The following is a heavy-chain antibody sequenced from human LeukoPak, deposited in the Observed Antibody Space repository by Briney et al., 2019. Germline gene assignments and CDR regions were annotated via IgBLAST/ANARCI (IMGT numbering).Heavy chain of an antibody. D-gene: IGHD3-22*01. Sequence: SETLSLTCTVSGGSISSSGYYWGWIRQPPGKGLEWIGSISYSGSTYCNPSLKSRVTISLDTSKNQFSLKLSSVTAADTAVYFCARGGGYDSVIIAGHWGQGTPVTVSS. CDR3: ARGGGYDSVIIAGH. CDR2: ISYSGST. J-gene: IGHJ4*02. CDR1: GGSISSSGYY. V-gene: IGHV4-39*07.